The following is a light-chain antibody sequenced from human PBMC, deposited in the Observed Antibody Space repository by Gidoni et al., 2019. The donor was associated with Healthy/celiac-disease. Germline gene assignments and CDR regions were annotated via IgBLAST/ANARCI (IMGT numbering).Light chain of an antibody. Sequence: QSALTPPASVPGSPGPSITTSCTGTSSDVGSYNLVSWYQQHPGKATKLMIDEVSKRPSGGAIRFSGSKAGNTAVLTIAGLEAEDEADYYCGSYAGSSTFWVFGGGTKLTVL. J-gene: IGLJ3*02. V-gene: IGLV2-23*02. CDR3: GSYAGSSTFWV. CDR1: SSDVGSYNL. CDR2: EVS.